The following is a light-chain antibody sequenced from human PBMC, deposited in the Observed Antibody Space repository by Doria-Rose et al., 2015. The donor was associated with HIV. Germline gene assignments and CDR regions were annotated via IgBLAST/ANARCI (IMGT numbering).Light chain of an antibody. CDR1: QSFSSTY. J-gene: IGKJ1*01. V-gene: IGKV3-20*01. Sequence: EIVMTQSPGTLSLSPGERATLSCRAGQSFSSTYLAWYQQKPGQAPSLLIYDGSNGATDIPDRFSASGSGTDFTLTINRLEPEDFALYYCHQYGTSWTFGQGTKVEI. CDR2: DGS. CDR3: HQYGTSWT.